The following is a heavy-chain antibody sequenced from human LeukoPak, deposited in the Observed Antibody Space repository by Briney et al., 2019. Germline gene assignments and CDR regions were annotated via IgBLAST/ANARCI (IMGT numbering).Heavy chain of an antibody. CDR2: IHSNSGVT. CDR3: TREDY. J-gene: IGHJ4*02. V-gene: IGHV1-2*02. CDR1: GYTFTDDY. Sequence: ASVKVSCKASGYTFTDDYIHWVRQAPGQGLEWMGWIHSNSGVTVYSQKFQGRVTMTRDTSITTAYMELSRLTSDDTAMYYCTREDYWGQGTLVTVSS.